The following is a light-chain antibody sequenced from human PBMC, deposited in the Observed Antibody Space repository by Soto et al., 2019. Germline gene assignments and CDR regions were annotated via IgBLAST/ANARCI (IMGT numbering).Light chain of an antibody. Sequence: EIVLTQSPATLSLSPGARATLSCRASQSVSSYLAWYQHKPGQAPRLLIYDASNRATGIPARFSGSGSGTDFTLTIRRLEPADFAVYYCLHRYNWPLTFGGGTKVEIK. CDR3: LHRYNWPLT. V-gene: IGKV3-11*01. J-gene: IGKJ4*01. CDR1: QSVSSY. CDR2: DAS.